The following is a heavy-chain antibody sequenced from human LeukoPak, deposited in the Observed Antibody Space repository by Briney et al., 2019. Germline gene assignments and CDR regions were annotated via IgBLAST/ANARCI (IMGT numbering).Heavy chain of an antibody. CDR2: HSSRGSLI. CDR3: ARDTYGDYGLVDY. CDR1: GFTFTDYY. V-gene: IGHV3-11*04. J-gene: IGHJ4*02. Sequence: GGSLRLFCAASGFTFTDYYMSWIRQAPGKGRVWISYHSSRGSLIYSADSVKGRFTISRDNSKNTLYLQMNSLRAEDTAVYYCARDTYGDYGLVDYWGQGTLVTVSS. D-gene: IGHD4-17*01.